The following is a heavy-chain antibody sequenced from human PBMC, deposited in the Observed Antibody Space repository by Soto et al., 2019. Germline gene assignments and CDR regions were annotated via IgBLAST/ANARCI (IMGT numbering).Heavy chain of an antibody. D-gene: IGHD3-22*01. Sequence: WGSLRLSCAASGFTFSSYAMSWDRQAPGKGLEWVSAISGSGGSTYYADSVKGRFTISRDNSKNTLYLQMNSLRAEDTAVYYCAKEGSHSSGYYPSDYWGQGTLVTVFS. J-gene: IGHJ4*02. CDR3: AKEGSHSSGYYPSDY. CDR1: GFTFSSYA. V-gene: IGHV3-23*01. CDR2: ISGSGGST.